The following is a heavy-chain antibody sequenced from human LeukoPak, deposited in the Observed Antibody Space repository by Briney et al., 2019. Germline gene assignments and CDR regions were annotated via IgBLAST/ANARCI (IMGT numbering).Heavy chain of an antibody. CDR3: ARLCSYGSFDY. CDR2: IYSGGST. D-gene: IGHD5-18*01. Sequence: GGSLRLSCAASGFTVSSNYMSWVRQAPGKGLEWVSLIYSGGSTYYADSVKGRFTISRDNSMNTVYLQMNSLRAEDTAVYYCARLCSYGSFDYWGQGTLVTVSS. CDR1: GFTVSSNY. J-gene: IGHJ4*02. V-gene: IGHV3-53*01.